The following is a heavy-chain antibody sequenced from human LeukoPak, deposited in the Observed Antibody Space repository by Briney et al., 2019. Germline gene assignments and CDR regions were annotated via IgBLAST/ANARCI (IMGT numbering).Heavy chain of an antibody. CDR2: ISSRSTYR. CDR1: GFSFSMYD. CDR3: ARLGPGRDVSNSFDL. D-gene: IGHD5-24*01. J-gene: IGHJ4*02. Sequence: GGSLSLSCEASGFSFSMYDMTWVRQAPGKGLEYVSSISSRSTYRFSADSVRGRFTISRDDAKNLLFLHMNSLRGDDTAVYYCARLGPGRDVSNSFDLRGQGTLVTVSS. V-gene: IGHV3-21*06.